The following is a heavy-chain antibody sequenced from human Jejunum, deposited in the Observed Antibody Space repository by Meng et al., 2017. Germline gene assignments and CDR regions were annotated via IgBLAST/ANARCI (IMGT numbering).Heavy chain of an antibody. Sequence: QVQLVQSGAEVKKSGASVKVSCKASGYTFTNYGISWVRQAPGQGLEWMAWITAFNGLSTYTQKLQGRVTVATDSSTNTAYMELTNLTSDDTAVYYCARDEDGTAMFYWGQGTLVTVSS. CDR1: GYTFTNYG. CDR3: ARDEDGTAMFY. J-gene: IGHJ4*02. V-gene: IGHV1-18*01. D-gene: IGHD5-18*01. CDR2: ITAFNGLS.